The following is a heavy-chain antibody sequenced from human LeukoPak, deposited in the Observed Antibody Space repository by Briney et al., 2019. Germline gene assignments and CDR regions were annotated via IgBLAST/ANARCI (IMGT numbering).Heavy chain of an antibody. CDR2: IKSSYST. D-gene: IGHD3-10*01. V-gene: IGHV3-23*05. CDR3: ARGYGSGSFNDLEF. Sequence: GGSLRLSCAASGFTFSSYDLSWVRQAPGKGLEWVSGIKSSYSTYNADSVKGRFTISRDNSKNTLHLQMNSLRAEDTAVYYCARGYGSGSFNDLEFWGQGTLVTVSS. J-gene: IGHJ4*02. CDR1: GFTFSSYD.